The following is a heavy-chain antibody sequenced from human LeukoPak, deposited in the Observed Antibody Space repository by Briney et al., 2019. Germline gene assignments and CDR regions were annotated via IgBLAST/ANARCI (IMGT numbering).Heavy chain of an antibody. Sequence: ASVKVSCKASGGTFSSYEISWVRQAPGQGLEWMGGIIPMFGTAKYAQKFRGRVTITTDKSTSTAYMELSSLRSEDTAVYYCASGTTDIVVVPATLRNYYFDYWGQGTLVTVSS. V-gene: IGHV1-69*05. CDR1: GGTFSSYE. D-gene: IGHD2-2*01. CDR2: IIPMFGTA. CDR3: ASGTTDIVVVPATLRNYYFDY. J-gene: IGHJ4*02.